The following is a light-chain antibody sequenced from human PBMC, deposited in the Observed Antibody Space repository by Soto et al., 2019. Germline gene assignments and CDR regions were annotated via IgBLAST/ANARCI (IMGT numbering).Light chain of an antibody. Sequence: DIQMPQSPSSLSASVVDSFIVTCRASQSVRNYLNWYQHKPGKAPKLLIYGASRLQTGVPSRFSGSGSGTDFTLTVSSLQPEDFATYYCQQTYSSSWTFGQGTKVDI. V-gene: IGKV1-39*01. CDR3: QQTYSSSWT. CDR1: QSVRNY. J-gene: IGKJ1*01. CDR2: GAS.